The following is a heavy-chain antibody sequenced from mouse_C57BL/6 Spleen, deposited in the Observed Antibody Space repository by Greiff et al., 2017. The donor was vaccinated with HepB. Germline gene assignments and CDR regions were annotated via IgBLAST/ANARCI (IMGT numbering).Heavy chain of an antibody. CDR1: GFTFSSYA. V-gene: IGHV5-4*01. J-gene: IGHJ4*01. Sequence: EVKLMESGGGLVKPGGSLKLSCAASGFTFSSYAMSWVRQTPEKRLEWVATISDGGSYTYYPDNVKGRFTISRDNANNNLYLQMSHLKSEDTAMYYCAREGDFLDYYGSSLYYAMDYWGQGTSVTVSS. CDR3: AREGDFLDYYGSSLYYAMDY. CDR2: ISDGGSYT. D-gene: IGHD1-1*01.